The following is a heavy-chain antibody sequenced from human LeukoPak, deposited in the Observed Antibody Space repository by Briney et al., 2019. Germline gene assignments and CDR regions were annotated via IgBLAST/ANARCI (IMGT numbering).Heavy chain of an antibody. CDR3: AKDYYGDYGSPKQWYAFDI. Sequence: GGSLRLSCAASGFTFNTYSMNWVRQAPGQGLEWVSYITSSSSTMFYAGSVRGRFTISRDNAKNSLYLQMNSLRAEDTAVYYCAKDYYGDYGSPKQWYAFDIWGQGTMVTVSS. CDR2: ITSSSSTM. D-gene: IGHD4-17*01. CDR1: GFTFNTYS. V-gene: IGHV3-48*01. J-gene: IGHJ3*02.